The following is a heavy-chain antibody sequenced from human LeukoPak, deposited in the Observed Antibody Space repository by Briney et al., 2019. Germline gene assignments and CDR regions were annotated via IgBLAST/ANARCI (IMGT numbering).Heavy chain of an antibody. D-gene: IGHD6-19*01. J-gene: IGHJ1*01. V-gene: IGHV3-23*01. CDR2: ISGSGGST. Sequence: PGGSLRLSCAASGFTFSSYAMSWVRQAPGKGLEWVSSISGSGGSTYYADSVKGRFTISRDNSKNTLYLQMNSLRAEDTAVYYCAKVIEYTSGWYGNFQHWGQGTLVTVSS. CDR1: GFTFSSYA. CDR3: AKVIEYTSGWYGNFQH.